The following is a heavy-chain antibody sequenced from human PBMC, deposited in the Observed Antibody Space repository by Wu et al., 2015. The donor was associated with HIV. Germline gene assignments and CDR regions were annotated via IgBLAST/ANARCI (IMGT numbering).Heavy chain of an antibody. Sequence: QVQLVQSGAEVKKPGSSVKVSCKASGGTFSSYAISWVRQAPGQGLEWMGRIIPIFGTANYAQKFQGRVTITADESTSTAYMELSSLRSEDTAVYYCARSSGSYAVTGWNYFDYWGQGTLVTVSS. CDR2: IIPIFGTA. D-gene: IGHD1-26*01. CDR3: ARSSGSYAVTGWNYFDY. CDR1: GGTFSSYA. V-gene: IGHV1-69*13. J-gene: IGHJ4*02.